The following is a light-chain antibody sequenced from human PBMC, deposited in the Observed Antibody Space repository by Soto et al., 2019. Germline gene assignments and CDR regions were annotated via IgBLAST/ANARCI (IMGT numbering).Light chain of an antibody. V-gene: IGKV1-33*01. CDR1: QDLTNF. J-gene: IGKJ2*01. Sequence: DIQMTQSPTSLAASVGDRVTISCQASQDLTNFLNWYQQKPGGAPKLLIYDTTTLEEGVPSRFSGGGSGTDFTFTINGLQPEDAAIYSCQQYVNLPYTFGQGTKLEIK. CDR2: DTT. CDR3: QQYVNLPYT.